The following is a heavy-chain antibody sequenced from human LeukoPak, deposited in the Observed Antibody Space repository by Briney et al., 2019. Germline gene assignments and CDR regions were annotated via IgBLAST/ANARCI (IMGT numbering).Heavy chain of an antibody. CDR3: ARAYSSSWYTSDKYYFDY. J-gene: IGHJ4*02. V-gene: IGHV1-8*01. Sequence: ASVKVSCKASGYTFTSYDINWVRQATGQGLEWMGWMNPNSGNTGYAQKFQGRVTMTRSTSISTAYMELSSLRSEDTAVYYCARAYSSSWYTSDKYYFDYWGQGTLVTVSS. CDR2: MNPNSGNT. D-gene: IGHD6-13*01. CDR1: GYTFTSYD.